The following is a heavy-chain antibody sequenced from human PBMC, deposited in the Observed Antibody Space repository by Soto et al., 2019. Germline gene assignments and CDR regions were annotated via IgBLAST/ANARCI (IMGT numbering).Heavy chain of an antibody. D-gene: IGHD6-25*01. CDR3: AKFFGETGGSSGWPWTFHY. CDR1: GFTFSSYA. V-gene: IGHV3-23*01. Sequence: EVQLLESGGGLVQPGRSLRLSCAASGFTFSSYAMRWVRQAPGKGLEWVSAISGSGGTTYYAASVKGRFTISRDNSKKPLCLQMNSLRAEDTSVYYCAKFFGETGGSSGWPWTFHYWGQGTLVTVSS. J-gene: IGHJ4*02. CDR2: ISGSGGTT.